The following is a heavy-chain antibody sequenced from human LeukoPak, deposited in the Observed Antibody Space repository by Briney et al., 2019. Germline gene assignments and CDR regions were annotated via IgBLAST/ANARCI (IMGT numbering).Heavy chain of an antibody. J-gene: IGHJ4*02. Sequence: PSETLSLTCTVSGGSISSGDYYWSWLRQPPGKGLEWIGYIYYSGSTYYNPSLKSRVTISVDTSKNQFSLKLSSVTAADTAVYYCARVGPPLRLAHLWGGTFDYWGQGTLVTVSS. D-gene: IGHD3-16*01. CDR2: IYYSGST. CDR3: ARVGPPLRLAHLWGGTFDY. CDR1: GGSISSGDYY. V-gene: IGHV4-30-4*01.